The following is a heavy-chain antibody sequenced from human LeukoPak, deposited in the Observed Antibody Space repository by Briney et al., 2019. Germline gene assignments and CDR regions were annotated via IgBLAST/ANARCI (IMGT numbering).Heavy chain of an antibody. CDR3: AREGYTSSSGSFDI. J-gene: IGHJ3*02. CDR2: ISSSSTYI. Sequence: GGSLRLSCAASGFTFSSYSMNWVRQAPGRGLEWVSSISSSSTYIYYVDSVKGRFTISRDNAKNSLYLQMNSLRAEDTAVYYCAREGYTSSSGSFDIWGQGTMVTVSS. D-gene: IGHD6-6*01. V-gene: IGHV3-21*01. CDR1: GFTFSSYS.